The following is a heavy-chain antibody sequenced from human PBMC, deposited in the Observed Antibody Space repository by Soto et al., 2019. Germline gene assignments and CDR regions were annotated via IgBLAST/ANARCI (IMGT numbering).Heavy chain of an antibody. J-gene: IGHJ4*02. CDR1: GGSISSYY. V-gene: IGHV4-59*08. D-gene: IGHD7-27*01. Sequence: PSETLSLTCTVSGGSISSYYWSWIRQPPGKGLEWIGYIYYSGSTNYNPSLKSRVTISVDTSKNQFSLKLSSVTAADTAVYYCARHLTNWGSYFDYWGQGTLVTVSS. CDR3: ARHLTNWGSYFDY. CDR2: IYYSGST.